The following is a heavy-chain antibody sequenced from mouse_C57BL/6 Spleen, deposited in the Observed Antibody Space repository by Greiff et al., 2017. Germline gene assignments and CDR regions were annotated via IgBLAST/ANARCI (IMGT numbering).Heavy chain of an antibody. V-gene: IGHV3-8*01. D-gene: IGHD1-1*01. CDR2: ISYSGST. J-gene: IGHJ2*01. Sequence: ESGPGLAKPSQTLSLTCSVTGYSITSDYWNWIRKFPGNKLEYMGYISYSGSTYYNPSLKSRISITRDTSKNQYYLQLNSVTTEDTATYYCAKSTYYYGSSGYYFDYWGQGTTLTVSS. CDR3: AKSTYYYGSSGYYFDY. CDR1: GYSITSDY.